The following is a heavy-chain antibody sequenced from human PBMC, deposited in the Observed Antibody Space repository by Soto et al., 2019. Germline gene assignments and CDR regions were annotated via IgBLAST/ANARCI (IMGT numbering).Heavy chain of an antibody. V-gene: IGHV3-48*02. CDR2: ISSSSTI. CDR3: ARVQEVVVAATPLPFDY. CDR1: GFTFSSYS. D-gene: IGHD2-15*01. Sequence: GGSLRLSCAASGFTFSSYSMNWVRQAPGKGLEWVSYISSSSTIYYADSVKGRFTISRDNAKNSLYLQMNSLRDEDTAVYYCARVQEVVVAATPLPFDYWGQGTLVTVSS. J-gene: IGHJ4*02.